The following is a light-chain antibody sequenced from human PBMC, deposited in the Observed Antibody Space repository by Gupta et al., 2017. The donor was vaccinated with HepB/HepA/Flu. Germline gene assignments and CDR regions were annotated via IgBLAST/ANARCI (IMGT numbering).Light chain of an antibody. J-gene: IGLJ3*02. CDR2: RNN. CDR1: SSNIGSNY. Sequence: QSVLTQPPSASEPPGQRVTISCSGSSSNIGSNYVYWYQQLPGTAPKLLIYRNNQRPSGVPDRFSGSKSGTSAALAISGLRADDEADYYCAAWDDRRSGWVFGGGTKLTVL. CDR3: AAWDDRRSGWV. V-gene: IGLV1-47*01.